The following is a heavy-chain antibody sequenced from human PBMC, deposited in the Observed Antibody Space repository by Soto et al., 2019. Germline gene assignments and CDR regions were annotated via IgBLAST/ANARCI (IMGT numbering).Heavy chain of an antibody. D-gene: IGHD6-13*01. Sequence: SETLSLTCTVSVDSITTYYWSWIRQPAGKGLEWIGRIDASGNTNYNPSLNSRVTMSIDRSKRQFSLKLTSVTAADTAIYYCGTYSNNSFHTEGMDGWGTGTTLTVSS. V-gene: IGHV4-4*07. CDR1: VDSITTYY. CDR3: GTYSNNSFHTEGMDG. CDR2: IDASGNT. J-gene: IGHJ6*04.